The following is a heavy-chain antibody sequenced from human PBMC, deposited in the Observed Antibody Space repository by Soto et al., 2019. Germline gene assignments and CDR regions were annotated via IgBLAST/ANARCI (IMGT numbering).Heavy chain of an antibody. D-gene: IGHD5-18*01. J-gene: IGHJ4*02. Sequence: QVRLQESGPGLVKPSETLSLTCTVSGGSITGYYWTWIRQPPGKGLEWIGYVFYKGNTNYNPSLKSRVTISVDTSANQFSLRLSSVTAADTAVYYCARSGDSFGFTDYWGQGTLVTVSS. CDR2: VFYKGNT. V-gene: IGHV4-59*01. CDR1: GGSITGYY. CDR3: ARSGDSFGFTDY.